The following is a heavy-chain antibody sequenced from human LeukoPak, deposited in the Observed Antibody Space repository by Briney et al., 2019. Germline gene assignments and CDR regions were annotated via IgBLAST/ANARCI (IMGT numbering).Heavy chain of an antibody. J-gene: IGHJ3*02. D-gene: IGHD3-3*01. CDR1: GFTVSSNY. V-gene: IGHV3-11*04. CDR2: ISSSGSTI. Sequence: GGSLRLSCTVSGFTVSSNYMSWIRQAPGKGLEWVSYISSSGSTIYYADSVKGRFTISRDNAKNTLYLQMNSLRAEDTAVYFCANDFWSGYYSDPFDIWGQGTMVTVSS. CDR3: ANDFWSGYYSDPFDI.